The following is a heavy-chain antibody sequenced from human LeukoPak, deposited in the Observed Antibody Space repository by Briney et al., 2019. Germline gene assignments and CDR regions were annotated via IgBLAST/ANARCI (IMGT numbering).Heavy chain of an antibody. Sequence: GGSLRLSCAASGFTFSSYGMHWVRQAPGKGLEWVAFIRYDGSNKYYADSVKGRFTISRDNSKNTLSLQMNSLRAEDTAVYYCARDKYGLSDYWGQGTLVTVSS. D-gene: IGHD2-2*01. J-gene: IGHJ4*02. CDR2: IRYDGSNK. CDR1: GFTFSSYG. CDR3: ARDKYGLSDY. V-gene: IGHV3-30*02.